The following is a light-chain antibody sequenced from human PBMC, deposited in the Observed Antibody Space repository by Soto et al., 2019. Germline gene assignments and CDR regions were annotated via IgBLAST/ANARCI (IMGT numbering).Light chain of an antibody. CDR2: EVS. V-gene: IGLV2-8*01. J-gene: IGLJ2*01. Sequence: QSALTQPPSASGSPGQSVTISCTGTSSDVGGYDYVSWYQQHPGKAPKLMIYEVSKRPSGVPDRFSGSKSGNTASLTVSGLQAEDEADYYCQSYDYNLSGVLFGGGTKLTVL. CDR3: QSYDYNLSGVL. CDR1: SSDVGGYDY.